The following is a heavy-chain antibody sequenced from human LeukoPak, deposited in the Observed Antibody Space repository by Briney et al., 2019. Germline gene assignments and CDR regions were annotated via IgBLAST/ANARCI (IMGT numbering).Heavy chain of an antibody. CDR1: GGSFSGYY. CDR2: ISPRGT. V-gene: IGHV4-34*01. Sequence: SETLSLTCAVYGGSFSGYYWSWLRQPPGKGLEWIGEISPRGTKYNPSLKSRVTISLDTTKNQFSLILSSVTAADAAVYFCASDSYSSIGYFWSQGTLVTVSS. J-gene: IGHJ4*02. D-gene: IGHD6-13*01. CDR3: ASDSYSSIGYF.